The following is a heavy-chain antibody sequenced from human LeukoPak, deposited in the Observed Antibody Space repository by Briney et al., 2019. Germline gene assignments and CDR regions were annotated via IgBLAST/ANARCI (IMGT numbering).Heavy chain of an antibody. D-gene: IGHD5-18*01. V-gene: IGHV3-30*18. CDR2: ISYDGSNK. CDR1: GFTFSSYG. CDR3: AKDLVRGVDTAMVFDY. J-gene: IGHJ4*02. Sequence: GGSLRLSCAASGFTFSSYGMHWVRQAPGKGLEWVAVISYDGSNKYYADSVKGRFTISRDNSKNTLYLQMNSLRAEDTAVYYCAKDLVRGVDTAMVFDYWGQGTLVTVSS.